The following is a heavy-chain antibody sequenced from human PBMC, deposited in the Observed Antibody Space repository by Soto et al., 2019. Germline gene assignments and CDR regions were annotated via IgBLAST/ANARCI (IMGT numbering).Heavy chain of an antibody. D-gene: IGHD4-17*01. V-gene: IGHV3-30-3*01. CDR3: ASDGPTVTTNYFDY. Sequence: ESVGGVVQPGRSLRLSCAASGFTFSSYAMHWVRQAPGKGLEWVAVISYDGSNKYYADSVKGRFTISRDNSKNTLYLQMNSLRAEDTAVYYCASDGPTVTTNYFDYWGQGTLVTVSS. J-gene: IGHJ4*02. CDR1: GFTFSSYA. CDR2: ISYDGSNK.